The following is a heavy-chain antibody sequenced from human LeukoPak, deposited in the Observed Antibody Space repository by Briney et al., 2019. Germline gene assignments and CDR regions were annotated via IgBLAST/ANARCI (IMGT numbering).Heavy chain of an antibody. D-gene: IGHD6-13*01. CDR3: AKRKASSRWYYYYGMDV. CDR1: GFTFSSYS. Sequence: GGSLRLSCAASGFTFSSYSMNWVRQAPGKGLEWVSAISGSGDSTYYANSVKGRFTISRDNSKNTLNLQMNSLRAEDTAVYYCAKRKASSRWYYYYGMDVWGQGTTVTVSS. V-gene: IGHV3-23*01. J-gene: IGHJ6*02. CDR2: ISGSGDST.